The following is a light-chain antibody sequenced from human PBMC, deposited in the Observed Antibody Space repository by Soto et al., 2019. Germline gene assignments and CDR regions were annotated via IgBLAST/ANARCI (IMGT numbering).Light chain of an antibody. J-gene: IGKJ1*01. Sequence: EVVMTQSPATLSLSPGERATLSCRASQSVSSYLAWYQHKPGQAXRLLIYGASTRATGIPARFSGSGSGTEFTLTISSLQSEDFAVYYCQQYNNWPPLTFGQGTKVDIK. CDR1: QSVSSY. CDR2: GAS. V-gene: IGKV3-15*01. CDR3: QQYNNWPPLT.